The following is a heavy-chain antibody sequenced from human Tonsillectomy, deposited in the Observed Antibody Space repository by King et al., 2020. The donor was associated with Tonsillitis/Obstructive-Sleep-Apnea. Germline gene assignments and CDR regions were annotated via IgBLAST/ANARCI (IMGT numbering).Heavy chain of an antibody. Sequence: VQLVKSGAEVKKPGSSVTVSCKASGGTFSTYVIRWVRQAPGQGLEWMGGIIPIFGTANYAQKFQGRVTITADESTSTAYMEMSSLRSEDTAVYYCARGRISYYYMDVWGKGTTVTVSS. CDR1: GGTFSTYV. CDR3: ARGRISYYYMDV. V-gene: IGHV1-69*01. CDR2: IIPIFGTA. J-gene: IGHJ6*03.